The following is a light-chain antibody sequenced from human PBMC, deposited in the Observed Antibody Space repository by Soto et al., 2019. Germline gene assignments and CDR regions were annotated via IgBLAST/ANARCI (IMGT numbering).Light chain of an antibody. Sequence: IQMTQSPSTLSASVGDRVTITCRASQSISSWLAWYQQKPGKAPKLLIYDASSLESGVPSRFSGSGSGTEFPPPLSRLPADDFATYYRQQYNSYSTFGQGTKVDIK. V-gene: IGKV1-5*01. CDR3: QQYNSYST. CDR2: DAS. J-gene: IGKJ1*01. CDR1: QSISSW.